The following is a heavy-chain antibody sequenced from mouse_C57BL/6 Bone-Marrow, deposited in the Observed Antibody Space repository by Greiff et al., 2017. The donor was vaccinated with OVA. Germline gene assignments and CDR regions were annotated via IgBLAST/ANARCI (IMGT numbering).Heavy chain of an antibody. CDR1: GYTFTNYW. D-gene: IGHD2-3*01. J-gene: IGHJ1*03. Sequence: QVQLQQSGAELVRPGTSVKMSCKASGYTFTNYWIGWAKQRPGHGLEWIGDIYPGGGYTNYNEKFKGKATLTADKSSSTAYMQFSSLTSEDSAIYYCERRGGWLLRVFDDWGTGTTVTVSS. CDR2: IYPGGGYT. CDR3: ERRGGWLLRVFDD. V-gene: IGHV1-63*01.